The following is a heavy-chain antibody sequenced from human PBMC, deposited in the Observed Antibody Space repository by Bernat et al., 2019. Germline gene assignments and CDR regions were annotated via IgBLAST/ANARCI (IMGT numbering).Heavy chain of an antibody. CDR2: IRGSGGSS. Sequence: EVQLVESGGGLVQPGGSLRLSCAASGFTFSSYAMSWVRQAPGRGLEWVSAIRGSGGSSSYAHSVKGRFTISRDNSKNTLYLQMNSLRAEDTAVYYCARRIAVALWGQGTLVTVSS. D-gene: IGHD6-19*01. CDR1: GFTFSSYA. J-gene: IGHJ4*02. V-gene: IGHV3-23*04. CDR3: ARRIAVAL.